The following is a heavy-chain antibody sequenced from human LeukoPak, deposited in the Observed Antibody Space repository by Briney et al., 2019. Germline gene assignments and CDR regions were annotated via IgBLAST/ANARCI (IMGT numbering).Heavy chain of an antibody. CDR1: GFTFSSYA. CDR2: ISGSGGST. Sequence: PGGSLRLSCAASGFTFSSYAMSWVRQAPGKGLEWVSAISGSGGSTYYADSVKGRFTISRDNSKNTLYLQMNSLRAEDTAVYYCAKTGYGSGSYLYSWFDPWGQGTLVTVSS. D-gene: IGHD3-10*01. CDR3: AKTGYGSGSYLYSWFDP. V-gene: IGHV3-23*01. J-gene: IGHJ5*02.